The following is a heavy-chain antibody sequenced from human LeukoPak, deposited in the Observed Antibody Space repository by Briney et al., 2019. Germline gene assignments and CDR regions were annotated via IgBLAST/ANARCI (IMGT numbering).Heavy chain of an antibody. V-gene: IGHV4-34*01. Sequence: SETLSLTCAVYGGSFSGYYWSWFRQSPGKGLKSFGEINHSGSTNYNPSLKSRVTISVDTSMNQFSLKLSSVTAADTAVYYCARGIVGATRGLFDYWGQGILVTVSS. D-gene: IGHD1-26*01. J-gene: IGHJ4*02. CDR3: ARGIVGATRGLFDY. CDR2: INHSGST. CDR1: GGSFSGYY.